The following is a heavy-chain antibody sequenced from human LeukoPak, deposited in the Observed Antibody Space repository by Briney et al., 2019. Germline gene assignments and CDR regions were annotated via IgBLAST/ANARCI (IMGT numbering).Heavy chain of an antibody. Sequence: PSETLSLTCAVYGGSFSGYYWSWIRQPPGKGLEWIGEINHSGSTNYNPSLKSRVTISVDTSKNQFSLKLSSVTAADTAVYYCARLRYYYGSGSYSSKSYFMDVWGKGTTVTISS. CDR2: INHSGST. CDR1: GGSFSGYY. V-gene: IGHV4-34*01. J-gene: IGHJ6*03. D-gene: IGHD3-10*01. CDR3: ARLRYYYGSGSYSSKSYFMDV.